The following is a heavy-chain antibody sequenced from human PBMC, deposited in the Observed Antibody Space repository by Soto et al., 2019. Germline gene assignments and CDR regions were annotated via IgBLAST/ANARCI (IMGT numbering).Heavy chain of an antibody. D-gene: IGHD2-15*01. CDR3: ARKGRCSGGSCPRGIFQVFD. J-gene: IGHJ4*02. V-gene: IGHV3-23*01. Sequence: GGSLRLSCAASGFTFSSYAMSWVRQAPGKGLEWVSAISGSGGSTYYADSVKGRFTISRDNSKNTLYLQMNSLRAEDTAVYYCARKGRCSGGSCPRGIFQVFDWGQGTLVTVSS. CDR1: GFTFSSYA. CDR2: ISGSGGST.